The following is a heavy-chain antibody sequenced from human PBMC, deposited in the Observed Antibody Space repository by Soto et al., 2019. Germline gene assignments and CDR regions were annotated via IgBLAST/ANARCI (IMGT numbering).Heavy chain of an antibody. CDR1: GCSISSYY. V-gene: IGHV4-59*01. Sequence: PSETLSLTCTVSGCSISSYYWSWIRQPPGKGLEWIGYIYYSGSTNYSPSLKSRVTISVDTSKNQFSLKLSSVTAADTAVYYCARGLSYDILTGPQDYYFDYWGQGTLVTVSS. CDR3: ARGLSYDILTGPQDYYFDY. CDR2: IYYSGST. J-gene: IGHJ4*02. D-gene: IGHD3-9*01.